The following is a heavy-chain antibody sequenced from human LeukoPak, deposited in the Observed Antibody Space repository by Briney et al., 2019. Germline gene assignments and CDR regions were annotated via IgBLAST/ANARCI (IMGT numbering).Heavy chain of an antibody. CDR1: GFTFSSYS. CDR3: ARGSSPKSYFDY. CDR2: ISSSSSYI. J-gene: IGHJ4*02. D-gene: IGHD6-19*01. Sequence: GGSLRLSCAASGFTFSSYSMNWVRQAPGKGLEWVSSISSSSSYIYCADSVKGRFTISRDNAKNSLYLQMNSLRAEDTAVYYCARGSSPKSYFDYWGQGTLVTVSS. V-gene: IGHV3-21*01.